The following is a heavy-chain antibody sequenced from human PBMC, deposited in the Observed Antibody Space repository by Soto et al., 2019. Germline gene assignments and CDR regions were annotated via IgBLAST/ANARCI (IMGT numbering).Heavy chain of an antibody. CDR1: GFTVSSND. J-gene: IGHJ6*02. V-gene: IGHV3-53*01. CDR3: ARERETRGRGNYYYYGMDV. Sequence: PGGSLRLSCAASGFTVSSNDMSWVRQEPGKGLEWVSVIYSGGSTYYADSVKGRFTISRDNSKNTLYLQMNSLRAEDTAVYYCARERETRGRGNYYYYGMDVWGQGTTVTVSS. CDR2: IYSGGST. D-gene: IGHD1-26*01.